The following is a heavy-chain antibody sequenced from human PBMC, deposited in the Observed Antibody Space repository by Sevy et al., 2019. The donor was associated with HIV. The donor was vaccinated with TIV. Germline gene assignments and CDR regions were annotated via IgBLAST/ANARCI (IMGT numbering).Heavy chain of an antibody. V-gene: IGHV4-34*01. CDR2: INHSGST. CDR3: ARARWYYGSGSYYNVQRGYYYGIDV. Sequence: SETLSLTCAVYGGSFSGYYWSWIRQPPGKGLEWIGEINHSGSTNYNPSLKSRVTISVDTSKNQFSLKLSSVTAADTAVYYCARARWYYGSGSYYNVQRGYYYGIDVWGQGTTVTVSS. J-gene: IGHJ6*02. D-gene: IGHD3-10*01. CDR1: GGSFSGYY.